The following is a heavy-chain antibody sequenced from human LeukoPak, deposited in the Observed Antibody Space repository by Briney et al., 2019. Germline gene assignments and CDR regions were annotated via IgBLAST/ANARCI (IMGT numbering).Heavy chain of an antibody. CDR3: ARVTIFGVPNFDY. J-gene: IGHJ4*02. V-gene: IGHV1-18*01. Sequence: ASVKVSCKASGYTFTSNGITWVRQAPGQGLEWVGWISCNNGDTRYPQKLQGRVTVTTDTSTSTVYMELRGLRSDDTAVYYCARVTIFGVPNFDYWGQGTLVTVSS. CDR1: GYTFTSNG. D-gene: IGHD3-3*01. CDR2: ISCNNGDT.